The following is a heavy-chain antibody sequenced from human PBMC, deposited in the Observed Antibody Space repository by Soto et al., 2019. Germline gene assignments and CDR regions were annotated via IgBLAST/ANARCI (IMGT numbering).Heavy chain of an antibody. CDR2: ISYSGST. Sequence: PSETLSLTCAVSGFSISSNHWWGWIRQPPGKGLEWIGYISYSGSTYYNPSLKSRVTMSVDTSKNHFSLKLSSVTAVDTAVYYCARNGGFCSGGSCTSYYFDNWGQGSLVTVSS. V-gene: IGHV4-28*01. D-gene: IGHD2-15*01. J-gene: IGHJ4*02. CDR3: ARNGGFCSGGSCTSYYFDN. CDR1: GFSISSNHW.